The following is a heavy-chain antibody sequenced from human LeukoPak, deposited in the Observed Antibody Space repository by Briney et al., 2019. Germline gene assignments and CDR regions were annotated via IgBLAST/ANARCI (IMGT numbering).Heavy chain of an antibody. CDR3: ASSPGGGSSWFPLDNWFDP. D-gene: IGHD6-13*01. Sequence: SENLSLTCTVSGGSISSYYWSWIRQPPGKGLEWIGYIYYSGSTNYNPSLKSRVTISVDTSKNQFSLKLSSVTAADTAVYYCASSPGGGSSWFPLDNWFDPWGQGTLVTVSS. V-gene: IGHV4-59*08. J-gene: IGHJ5*02. CDR1: GGSISSYY. CDR2: IYYSGST.